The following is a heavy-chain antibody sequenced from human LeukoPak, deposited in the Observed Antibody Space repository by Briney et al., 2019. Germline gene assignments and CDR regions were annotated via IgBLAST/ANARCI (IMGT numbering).Heavy chain of an antibody. CDR2: IYYSGST. D-gene: IGHD1/OR15-1a*01. V-gene: IGHV4-39*01. J-gene: IGHJ4*02. Sequence: SETLSLTCTVSGGSISSSSYYWGWIRQPPGRGLDWIGNIYYSGSTYYNPSLKSRVTISVDTSKNQFSLKLTSVTAADTAVYYCARNNIGTRTYDYWGQGTLVTVSS. CDR3: ARNNIGTRTYDY. CDR1: GGSISSSSYY.